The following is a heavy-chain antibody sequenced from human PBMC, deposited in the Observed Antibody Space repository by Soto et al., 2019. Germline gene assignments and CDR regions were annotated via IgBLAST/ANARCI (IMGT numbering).Heavy chain of an antibody. CDR2: IKSKTDGGTT. CDR1: GFTFSNAW. V-gene: IGHV3-15*07. D-gene: IGHD1-26*01. J-gene: IGHJ6*02. CDR3: TDSGIMNSLRLYGMDV. Sequence: PGGSLRLSCAASGFTFSNAWMNWVRQAPGKGLEWVGRIKSKTDGGTTDYAAPVKGRFTISRDDSKNTLYLQMNSLKTEDTAVYYCTDSGIMNSLRLYGMDVWGQGTKVTVSS.